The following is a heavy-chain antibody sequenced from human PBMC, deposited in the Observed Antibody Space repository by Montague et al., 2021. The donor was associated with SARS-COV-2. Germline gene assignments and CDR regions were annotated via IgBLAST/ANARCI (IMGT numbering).Heavy chain of an antibody. J-gene: IGHJ6*02. CDR2: ISYDGSNK. V-gene: IGHV3-30*04. CDR3: ARDLGFYGMDV. CDR1: GFTFSSYA. Sequence: SLRLSCAASGFTFSSYAMHWVRQAPGKGLEWVAVISYDGSNKYYADSVKGRFTISRDNSKNTLYLQMNSLRAEDTAVYYYARDLGFYGMDVWGQGTTVTVSS.